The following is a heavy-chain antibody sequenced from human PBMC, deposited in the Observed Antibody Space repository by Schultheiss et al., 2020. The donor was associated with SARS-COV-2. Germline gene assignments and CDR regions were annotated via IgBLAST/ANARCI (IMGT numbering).Heavy chain of an antibody. CDR1: GGSISSSNW. Sequence: GSLRLSCAVSGGSISSSNWWSWVRQPPGKGLEWIGEIYHSGSTNYNPSLKSRVTISVDKSKNQFSLKLSSVTAADTAVYYCARIGAWGGYEDFDYWGQGTLVTVSS. J-gene: IGHJ4*02. V-gene: IGHV4-4*02. CDR2: IYHSGST. D-gene: IGHD5-12*01. CDR3: ARIGAWGGYEDFDY.